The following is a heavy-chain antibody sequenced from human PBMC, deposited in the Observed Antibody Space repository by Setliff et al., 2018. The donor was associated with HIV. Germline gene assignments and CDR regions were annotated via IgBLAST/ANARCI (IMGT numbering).Heavy chain of an antibody. CDR3: ARTIYGSGTYPLDI. CDR2: MYYTGTT. D-gene: IGHD3-10*01. Sequence: SETLSLTCSVSDGSTTGYHWNWIRQSAEKGLEWIGRMYYTGTTGYNPSLKSRAIMSIDRSRNQFYLKVHSVTAADTAGYYWARTIYGSGTYPLDIWGQGILVTVSS. CDR1: DGSTTGYH. V-gene: IGHV4-4*07. J-gene: IGHJ4*02.